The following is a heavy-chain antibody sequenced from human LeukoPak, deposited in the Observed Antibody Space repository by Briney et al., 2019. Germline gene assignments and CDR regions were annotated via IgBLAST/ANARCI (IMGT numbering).Heavy chain of an antibody. CDR1: GGSVSSGSYQ. Sequence: PSETLSLTCTVSGGSVSSGSYQWSWIRPPPGGGLGWIGYIYHDGSTNYNPSLNRRVAISVDTSQNEFSLKLTSVTAADTAVYYCARGETYSSGWPYFDYWGQGTLVTVSS. D-gene: IGHD6-19*01. V-gene: IGHV4-61*01. J-gene: IGHJ4*02. CDR2: IYHDGST. CDR3: ARGETYSSGWPYFDY.